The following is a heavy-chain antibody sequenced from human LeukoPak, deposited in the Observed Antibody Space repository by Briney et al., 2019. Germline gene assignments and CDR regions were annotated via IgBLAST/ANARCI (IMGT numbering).Heavy chain of an antibody. Sequence: SQTLSLTCAVSGGSISSHYWTWIRQSPVKGLEWIGDIPNSGSTSYNPSLKSRVTISIDTSKNQFSLKLSSVTAADTAVYYCGRDALVGYFSYYYMDVWGKGTTVTVSS. CDR3: GRDALVGYFSYYYMDV. V-gene: IGHV4-59*11. CDR2: IPNSGST. J-gene: IGHJ6*03. CDR1: GGSISSHY. D-gene: IGHD2-15*01.